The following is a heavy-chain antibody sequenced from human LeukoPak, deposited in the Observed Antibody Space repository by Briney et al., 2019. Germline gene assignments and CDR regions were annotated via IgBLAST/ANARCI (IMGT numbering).Heavy chain of an antibody. V-gene: IGHV3-23*01. Sequence: SGGSLRLSCAASGFTFSNYDMSWVRQAPGKGLDWVSAIDGSGGSTYYADSVKGRFTISRDNSKNTLYLQMNSLRDEDTAVYYCASSGSYRFDYWGQGTLVTVSS. CDR1: GFTFSNYD. CDR2: IDGSGGST. J-gene: IGHJ4*02. CDR3: ASSGSYRFDY. D-gene: IGHD1-26*01.